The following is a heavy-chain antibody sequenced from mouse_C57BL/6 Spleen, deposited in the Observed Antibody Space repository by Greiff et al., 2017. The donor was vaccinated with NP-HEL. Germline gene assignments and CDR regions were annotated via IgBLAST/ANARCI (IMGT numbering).Heavy chain of an antibody. J-gene: IGHJ1*03. CDR1: GFTFSSYA. V-gene: IGHV5-4*01. Sequence: EVQVVESGGGLVKPGGSLKLSCAASGFTFSSYAMSWVRQTPEKRLEWVATISDGGSYTYYPDNVKGRFTISRDNAKNNLYLQMSHLKSEDTAMYYCARHYYGSSYGYFDVWGTGTTVTVSS. CDR3: ARHYYGSSYGYFDV. CDR2: ISDGGSYT. D-gene: IGHD1-1*01.